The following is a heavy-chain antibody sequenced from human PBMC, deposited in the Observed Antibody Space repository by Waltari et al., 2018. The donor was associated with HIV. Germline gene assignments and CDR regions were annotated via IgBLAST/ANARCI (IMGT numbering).Heavy chain of an antibody. D-gene: IGHD2-21*02. CDR2: ISGDTKTI. Sequence: DSGGGSVQTGKSLRLTLPTSGFRLNDVNMNWVRQAPGKGLEWIAYISGDTKTIYYANSIKGRFFVSRDNDKNSLYLQMNNLSIADTAKYYCSREVTSSKVMNYWGQGTPVLVS. J-gene: IGHJ4*02. V-gene: IGHV3-48*01. CDR3: SREVTSSKVMNY. CDR1: GFRLNDVN.